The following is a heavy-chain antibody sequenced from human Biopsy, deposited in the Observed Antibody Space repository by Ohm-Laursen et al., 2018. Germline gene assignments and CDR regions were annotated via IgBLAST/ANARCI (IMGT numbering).Heavy chain of an antibody. D-gene: IGHD1-1*01. CDR2: IRSGGDYM. J-gene: IGHJ4*02. CDR3: ARDQRGPSLLEAKLTPNYFDY. V-gene: IGHV3-21*01. Sequence: SLRLSCAAPGFTLSYYSMTWVRQAPGKGLEWVSSIRSGGDYMFYADSVKGRFTISRDNAKNSLYLQMNSPRAEDTAVYYCARDQRGPSLLEAKLTPNYFDYWGRGSLVTVSS. CDR1: GFTLSYYS.